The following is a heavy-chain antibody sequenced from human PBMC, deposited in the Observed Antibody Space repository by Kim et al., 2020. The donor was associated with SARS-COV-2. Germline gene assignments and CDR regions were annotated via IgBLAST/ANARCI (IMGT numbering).Heavy chain of an antibody. CDR2: ISDSGYNT. D-gene: IGHD6-19*01. CDR1: GFIFSSYA. V-gene: IGHV3-23*01. J-gene: IGHJ4*02. CDR3: AQGGGSGWYYFDY. Sequence: GGSLRLSCAASGFIFSSYAMSWVRQAPGKGLEWVSAISDSGYNTYYTDSVKGRFTISRDISKNTLYLQMNSLRAEDTALYYCAQGGGSGWYYFDYWGQGT.